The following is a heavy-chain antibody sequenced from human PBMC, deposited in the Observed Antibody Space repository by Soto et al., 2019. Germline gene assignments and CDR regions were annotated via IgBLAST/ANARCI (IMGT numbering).Heavy chain of an antibody. V-gene: IGHV4-4*02. CDR3: ASKTITVPGHY. CDR2: ISDSGTT. Sequence: SETLSLTCSVSRDSISSKIWWSWVRQPPGKGLEFIGEISDSGTTGYSPSLKSRINISLDKSRNEFTLRLNSVTAADTAVYYCASKTITVPGHYWGQGILVTVSS. D-gene: IGHD1-20*01. J-gene: IGHJ1*01. CDR1: RDSISSKIW.